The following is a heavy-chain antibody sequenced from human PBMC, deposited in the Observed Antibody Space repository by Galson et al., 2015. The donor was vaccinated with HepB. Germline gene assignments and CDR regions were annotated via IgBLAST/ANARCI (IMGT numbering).Heavy chain of an antibody. CDR3: ARDRWYSSGWSHDAFDI. CDR2: INTNAGNP. V-gene: IGHV7-4-1*02. J-gene: IGHJ3*02. CDR1: GYTFTSYV. D-gene: IGHD6-19*01. Sequence: SVKVSCKASGYTFTSYVMNWVRQAPGQGLECMGWINTNAGNPTYAQGFTGRFVFSLDTSVSTAYLQISSLKAEDTAVYYCARDRWYSSGWSHDAFDIWGQGTMVTVSS.